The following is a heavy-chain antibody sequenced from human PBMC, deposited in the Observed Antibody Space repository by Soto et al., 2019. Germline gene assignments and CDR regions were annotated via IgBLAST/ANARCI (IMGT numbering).Heavy chain of an antibody. V-gene: IGHV3-23*01. CDR1: GFTFSSYA. Sequence: GGSLRLSCTASGFTFSSYAMSWVRQAPGKGLEWVSAISGSGGSTYYADSVKGRFTISRDDSKNTPYLQMNSLRAEDTAVYYCAKDLREFDYWGQGTLVTVSS. CDR3: AKDLREFDY. J-gene: IGHJ4*02. CDR2: ISGSGGST. D-gene: IGHD3-10*01.